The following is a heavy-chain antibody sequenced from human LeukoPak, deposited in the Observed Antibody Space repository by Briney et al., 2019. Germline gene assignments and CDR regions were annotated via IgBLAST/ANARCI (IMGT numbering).Heavy chain of an antibody. CDR2: IIPILGIA. D-gene: IGHD1-1*01. J-gene: IGHJ4*02. V-gene: IGHV1-69*04. CDR3: ARVGFSGDFDY. CDR1: GGTFSSYA. Sequence: EASVKVSCKASGGTFSSYAISWVRQAPGQGLEWMGRIIPILGIANYAQKFQGRVTITADKSTNTAYMELSSLRSEDTAVYYCARVGFSGDFDYWGQGTLVTVSS.